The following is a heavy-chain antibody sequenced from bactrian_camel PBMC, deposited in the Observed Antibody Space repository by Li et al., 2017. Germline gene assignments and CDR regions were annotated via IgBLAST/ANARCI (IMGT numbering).Heavy chain of an antibody. V-gene: IGHV3S31*01. D-gene: IGHD4*01. CDR3: AAARDGRDCESMAYMS. CDR1: GATYNMNC. J-gene: IGHJ4*01. CDR2: VIGVDGSI. Sequence: EVQLVESGGASVQAGGSLRLSCVASGATYNMNCMAWFRQAPGKGPEGVAVIGVDGSIKYGDFVKGRFTISRDNAKSTLYLLMLSLKPEDTAMYYCAAARDGRDCESMAYMSWGQGTQVTVS.